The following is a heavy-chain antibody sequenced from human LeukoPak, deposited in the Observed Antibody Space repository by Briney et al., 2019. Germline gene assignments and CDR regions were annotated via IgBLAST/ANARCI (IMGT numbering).Heavy chain of an antibody. CDR1: GFTFSSYG. D-gene: IGHD3-10*01. CDR3: AKSMVRGEEFYYYYGMDV. V-gene: IGHV3-30*18. CDR2: ISYDGSNK. Sequence: GGSLRLSCAASGFTFSSYGMHWVRQAPGKGLEWVAVISYDGSNKYYEDSVKGRFTIYRDNSKNTLYLQMNSLRAEDTAVYYCAKSMVRGEEFYYYYGMDVWGQGTTVTVSS. J-gene: IGHJ6*02.